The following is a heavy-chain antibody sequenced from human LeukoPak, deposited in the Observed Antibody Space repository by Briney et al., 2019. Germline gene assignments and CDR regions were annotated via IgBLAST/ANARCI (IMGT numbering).Heavy chain of an antibody. D-gene: IGHD5-18*01. CDR2: IYYSGST. J-gene: IGHJ4*02. CDR1: GGSISSSSYY. CDR3: ARGYSYGLMYYFDY. V-gene: IGHV4-39*07. Sequence: SETLSLTCTVSGGSISSSSYYWGWIRQPPGKGLEWIGSIYYSGSTYYNPSLKSRVTISVGTSKNQFSLKLSSVTAADTAVYYCARGYSYGLMYYFDYWGQGTLVTVSS.